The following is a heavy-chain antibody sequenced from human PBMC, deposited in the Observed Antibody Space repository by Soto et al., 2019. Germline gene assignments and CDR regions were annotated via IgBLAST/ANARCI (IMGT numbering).Heavy chain of an antibody. CDR3: AKEGVYSSGWYIDY. D-gene: IGHD6-19*01. V-gene: IGHV3-30*18. CDR1: GFTFSSYG. CDR2: ISYDGSNE. Sequence: QVQLVESGGGVVQPGRSLRLSCAASGFTFSSYGMHWVRQAPGKGLEWVAVISYDGSNEYYADSVKGRFTISRDNSKNTLYLQMNSLRAEDTAVYYCAKEGVYSSGWYIDYWGQGTLVTVSS. J-gene: IGHJ4*02.